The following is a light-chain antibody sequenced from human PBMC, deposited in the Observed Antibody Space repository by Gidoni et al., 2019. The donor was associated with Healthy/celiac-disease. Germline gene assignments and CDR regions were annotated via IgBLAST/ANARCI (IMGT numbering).Light chain of an antibody. J-gene: IGKJ3*01. CDR2: LGS. Sequence: DIVMTQSQLSLPVTPGEPASISCRSSQSLLHSNGYNYLDWYLQKPGQSPQLLIYLGSNRASGVPDRFSGSGSGTDFTLKISRVEAEDVGVYYCMQALQTPLFTFGPXTKVGIK. CDR3: MQALQTPLFT. V-gene: IGKV2-28*01. CDR1: QSLLHSNGYNY.